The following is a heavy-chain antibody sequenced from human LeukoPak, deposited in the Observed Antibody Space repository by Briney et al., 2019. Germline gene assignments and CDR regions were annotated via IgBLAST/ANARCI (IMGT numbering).Heavy chain of an antibody. CDR2: ISAYNGNT. V-gene: IGHV1-18*04. J-gene: IGHJ4*02. D-gene: IGHD3-9*01. CDR3: ARDQSLYYDILTGYLYFDY. CDR1: GYTFTSYG. Sequence: ASVKVSCKASGYTFTSYGISWVRQAPGQGLEWMGWISAYNGNTNYAQKPQGRVTMTTDTSTSTAYMELRSLRSDDTAVYYCARDQSLYYDILTGYLYFDYWGQGTLVTVSS.